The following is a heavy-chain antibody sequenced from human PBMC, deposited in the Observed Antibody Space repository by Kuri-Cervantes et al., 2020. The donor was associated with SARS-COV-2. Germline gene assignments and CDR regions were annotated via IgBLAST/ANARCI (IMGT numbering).Heavy chain of an antibody. CDR2: ISSSSSTI. V-gene: IGHV3-48*02. Sequence: GGSLRLSCVASGFTFIIYNMNWVRQAPGKGLEWISYISSSSSTIYYADSVKGRFTISRDNAKNSLYLQMNSLRDEDTAVYYCARANWGSGDAFDIWGQGTMVTVSS. J-gene: IGHJ3*02. CDR1: GFTFIIYN. D-gene: IGHD7-27*01. CDR3: ARANWGSGDAFDI.